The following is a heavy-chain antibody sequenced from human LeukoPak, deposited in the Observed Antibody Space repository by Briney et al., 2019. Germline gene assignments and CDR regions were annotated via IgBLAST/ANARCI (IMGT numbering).Heavy chain of an antibody. D-gene: IGHD3-22*01. Sequence: PGGSLRLPCAASRFTFSTYAMHWVRQAPGKGLEWVAVISYDGTNKNHADSVKGRFTISRDNSKNTLYLQMNSLRAEDTAVYYCTRGPGYHDSSYLDYWGQGTLVTVSS. CDR1: RFTFSTYA. V-gene: IGHV3-30*04. J-gene: IGHJ4*02. CDR2: ISYDGTNK. CDR3: TRGPGYHDSSYLDY.